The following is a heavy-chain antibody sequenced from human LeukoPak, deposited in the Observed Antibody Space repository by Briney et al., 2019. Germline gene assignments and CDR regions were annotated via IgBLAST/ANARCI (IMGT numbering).Heavy chain of an antibody. CDR2: INHSGST. J-gene: IGHJ6*02. CDR3: ARGAVTAYYYYGMDV. V-gene: IGHV4-34*01. Sequence: PSETLSLTCAVYGGSFSGYYWSWIRQPPGKGLEWIGEINHSGSTNYNPSLKSRVTISVDTSKNQFSLKLSSVTAADTAVYYCARGAVTAYYYYGMDVWGQGTTVNVSS. D-gene: IGHD4-17*01. CDR1: GGSFSGYY.